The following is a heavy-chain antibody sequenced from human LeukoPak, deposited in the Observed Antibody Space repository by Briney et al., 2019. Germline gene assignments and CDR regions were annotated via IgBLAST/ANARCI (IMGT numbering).Heavy chain of an antibody. CDR1: GYSFTVYW. V-gene: IGHV5-10-1*01. J-gene: IGHJ4*02. CDR3: ARHFYGDYAFDS. CDR2: IDPSDSYT. Sequence: GESLRISCKGSGYSFTVYWITWLRQMPGKGLEWMGTIDPSDSYTNYSPSFQGHVTISADKSINSAYLQWTSLKTSDSAIYYCARHFYGDYAFDSWGQGTLVTVSS. D-gene: IGHD4-17*01.